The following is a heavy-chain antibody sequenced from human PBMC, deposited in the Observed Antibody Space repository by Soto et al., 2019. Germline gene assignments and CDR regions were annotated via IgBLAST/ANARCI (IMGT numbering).Heavy chain of an antibody. J-gene: IGHJ4*02. Sequence: PSETLSLTCTVSGGPISSGDYYWSWIRQPPGKGLEWIGYIYYSGSTYYNPSLKSRVTISVDTSKNQFSLRLSSVTAADTAVYYCARVEGIAVAGTYNYWGQGTLVTVS. V-gene: IGHV4-30-4*01. CDR3: ARVEGIAVAGTYNY. D-gene: IGHD6-19*01. CDR2: IYYSGST. CDR1: GGPISSGDYY.